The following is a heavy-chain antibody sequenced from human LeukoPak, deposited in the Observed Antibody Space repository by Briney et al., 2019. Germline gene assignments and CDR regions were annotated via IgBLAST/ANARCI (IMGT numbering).Heavy chain of an antibody. D-gene: IGHD7-27*01. CDR2: ISYDGSNK. V-gene: IGHV3-30*18. CDR3: AKEPNWGFSSPFDY. Sequence: GSLRLSCAASGFTFSSYGMHWVRQAPGKGLEWVAVISYDGSNKYYADSVKGRFTISRDNSKNTLYLRMNSLRAEDTAVYYCAKEPNWGFSSPFDYWGQGTLVTVSS. J-gene: IGHJ4*02. CDR1: GFTFSSYG.